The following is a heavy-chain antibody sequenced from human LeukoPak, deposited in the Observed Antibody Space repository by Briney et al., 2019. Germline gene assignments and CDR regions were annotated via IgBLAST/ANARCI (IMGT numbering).Heavy chain of an antibody. CDR3: ARGPEKSLRYYFHY. J-gene: IGHJ4*02. V-gene: IGHV3-30*04. Sequence: RTGGSLRLSCAASGFALNNYAIHWVRQAPGKGLEWVAVILYDGNNKYYTDSVQGRFTIPRDNYKNTLYLQMISLRAEDTAVYYCARGPEKSLRYYFHYWGQGTLVTVSS. CDR2: ILYDGNNK. CDR1: GFALNNYA.